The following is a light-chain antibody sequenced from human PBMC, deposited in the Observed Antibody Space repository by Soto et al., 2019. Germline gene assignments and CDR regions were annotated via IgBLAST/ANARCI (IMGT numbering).Light chain of an antibody. CDR1: KLENKY. CDR2: QDN. CDR3: QTWDSSTYVA. J-gene: IGLJ2*01. Sequence: SYELTQPPSVSVSPGQTASITCSGDKLENKYACWYQQKPGQSPVLVIYQDNKRPSGIPERFSGSNSGNTATLTISGTQAMDEADYYCQTWDSSTYVAFGGGTQLTVL. V-gene: IGLV3-1*01.